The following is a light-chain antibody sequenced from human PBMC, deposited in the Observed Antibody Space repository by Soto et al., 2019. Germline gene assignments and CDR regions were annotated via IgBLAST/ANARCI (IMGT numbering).Light chain of an antibody. J-gene: IGKJ2*01. Sequence: EIVMTQSPATLSVSPGERATLSCRASQSVSSNLAWYQQKPGQAPRLLIYGASTRATGIPARFSGSGSGTEFTLTISSLQSEDFVVYYCQQYNNWPPVRAFGQGTKLEIK. CDR3: QQYNNWPPVRA. CDR1: QSVSSN. CDR2: GAS. V-gene: IGKV3-15*01.